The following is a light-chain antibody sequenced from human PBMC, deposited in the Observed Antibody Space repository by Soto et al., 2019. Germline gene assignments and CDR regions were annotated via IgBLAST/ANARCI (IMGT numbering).Light chain of an antibody. CDR2: GNT. Sequence: QSVLTQPPSVSGAPGQRGTISCTGSSSNIGAGYDVHWYQHLPGTAPKRLIYGNTKRTSGVPDRFSGSKSGTSASMAITGLQAEDEADYYCQSYDSSLSAVVFGGGTKLTVL. CDR1: SSNIGAGYD. CDR3: QSYDSSLSAVV. J-gene: IGLJ2*01. V-gene: IGLV1-40*01.